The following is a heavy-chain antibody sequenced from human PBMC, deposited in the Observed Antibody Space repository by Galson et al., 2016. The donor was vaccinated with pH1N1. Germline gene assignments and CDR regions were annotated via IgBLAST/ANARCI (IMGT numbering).Heavy chain of an antibody. V-gene: IGHV3-7*03. CDR2: IKQDGSQK. J-gene: IGHJ4*02. CDR1: GFTFSNYW. Sequence: SLRLSCAASGFTFSNYWMNWVRQAPGKGLEWVANIKQDGSQKYYVDSVKGRFTISRDNAKNSLYLQMNSLRAEDTAVYYCVKQIGGGDCYWGQGTLVTVSS. D-gene: IGHD2-21*01. CDR3: VKQIGGGDCY.